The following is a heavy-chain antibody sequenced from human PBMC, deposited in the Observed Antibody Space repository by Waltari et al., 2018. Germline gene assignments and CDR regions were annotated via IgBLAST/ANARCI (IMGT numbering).Heavy chain of an antibody. D-gene: IGHD6-13*01. V-gene: IGHV4-34*01. CDR3: ARGLVDIAAAGTGGNWFDP. J-gene: IGHJ5*02. CDR1: GGSFSGYY. Sequence: QVQLQQWGAGLLKPSETLSLTCAVYGGSFSGYYWSWIRQPPGKGLEWIGEINHSGSTNHNPSLKSRGTISVDTSKNQFSLKLSSVTAADTAVYYGARGLVDIAAAGTGGNWFDPWGQGTLVTVSS. CDR2: INHSGST.